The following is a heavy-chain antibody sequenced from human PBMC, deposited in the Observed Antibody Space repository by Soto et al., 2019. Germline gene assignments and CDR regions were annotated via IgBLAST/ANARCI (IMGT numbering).Heavy chain of an antibody. CDR1: GFTFSSYG. V-gene: IGHV3-33*01. J-gene: IGHJ4*02. D-gene: IGHD1-1*01. CDR3: ARSLWERECFDY. Sequence: QVQLVESGGGVVQPGRSLRLSCAASGFTFSSYGMHWVRQAPGKGLEWVAVIWYDGSNKYYADSVKGRFTISRDNYKNTLYLQMNSLRAEDTAVYYCARSLWERECFDYWGQGTLVTVSS. CDR2: IWYDGSNK.